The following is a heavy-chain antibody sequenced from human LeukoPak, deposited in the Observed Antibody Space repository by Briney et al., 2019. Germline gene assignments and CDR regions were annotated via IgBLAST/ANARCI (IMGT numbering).Heavy chain of an antibody. Sequence: PGGSLRLSCAASGFTFSDYYMSWIRQAPGKGLEWVSDISSSSRYANYADSVKGRFTISRDNAKDSLYLQMNSLRAEDTAVYYCARLYTPSYWGQGTLVTVSS. CDR2: ISSSSRYA. CDR1: GFTFSDYY. V-gene: IGHV3-11*06. CDR3: ARLYTPSY. J-gene: IGHJ4*02. D-gene: IGHD4-11*01.